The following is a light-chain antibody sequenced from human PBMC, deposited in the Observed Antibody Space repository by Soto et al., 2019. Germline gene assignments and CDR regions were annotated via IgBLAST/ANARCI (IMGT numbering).Light chain of an antibody. CDR2: GAS. CDR3: QQYYTTPLT. Sequence: EVVLTQSPGTLSLSPGERATLSCRASQTVNNNYLAWYQQKPGRAPRLLIFGASNRATGIPDRFSGSASGTYFTLTISGLEPEDFAVYYCQQYYTTPLTFGGGTKVDIK. V-gene: IGKV3-20*01. J-gene: IGKJ4*02. CDR1: QTVNNNY.